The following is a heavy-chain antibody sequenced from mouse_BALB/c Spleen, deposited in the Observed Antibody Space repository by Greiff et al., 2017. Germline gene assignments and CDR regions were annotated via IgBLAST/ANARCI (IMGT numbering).Heavy chain of an antibody. CDR3: ARTNYRYDGVYWYFDV. Sequence: VQLQQSGPELVKPGASVKISCKASGYAFSSSWMNWVKQRPGQGLEWIGRIYPGDGDTNYNGKFKGKATLTADKSSSTAYMQLSSLTSVDSAVYFCARTNYRYDGVYWYFDVWGAGTTVTVSS. CDR2: IYPGDGDT. V-gene: IGHV1-82*01. J-gene: IGHJ1*01. CDR1: GYAFSSSW. D-gene: IGHD2-14*01.